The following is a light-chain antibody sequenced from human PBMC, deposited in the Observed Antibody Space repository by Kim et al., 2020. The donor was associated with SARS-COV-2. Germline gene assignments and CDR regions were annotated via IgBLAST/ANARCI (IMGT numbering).Light chain of an antibody. CDR3: QQYDNLPPDT. V-gene: IGKV1-33*01. J-gene: IGKJ2*01. CDR2: NAS. Sequence: ATVGDRVTITCQASQDISNYLDWYQQKPGKAPKLLICNASNLETGVPARFSGSGSGTVFTFTISSLLPEDIATYYCQQYDNLPPDTFGQGTKLDIK. CDR1: QDISNY.